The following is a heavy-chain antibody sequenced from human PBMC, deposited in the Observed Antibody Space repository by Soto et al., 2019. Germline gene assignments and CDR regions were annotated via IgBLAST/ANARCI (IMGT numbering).Heavy chain of an antibody. CDR3: AHGRWGGPYGSPEFDY. J-gene: IGHJ4*02. D-gene: IGHD3-10*01. V-gene: IGHV2-5*02. CDR2: IYWDDDK. CDR1: GFSLSTSGVG. Sequence: QITLKESGPTLVKPTQTLTLTCTFSGFSLSTSGVGVGWIRQPPGKALEWLALIYWDDDKRYSPSLKSRLTINXXAXKXXVVLTMTNMDPVDTATYYCAHGRWGGPYGSPEFDYWGQGTLVTVSS.